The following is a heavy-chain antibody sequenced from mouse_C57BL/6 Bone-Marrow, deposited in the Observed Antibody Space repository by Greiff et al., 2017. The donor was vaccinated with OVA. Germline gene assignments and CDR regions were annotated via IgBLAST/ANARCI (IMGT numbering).Heavy chain of an antibody. J-gene: IGHJ1*03. CDR2: INPYNGGT. CDR3: APIYYGNSYWYFDV. Sequence: DVKLQESGPVLVKPGASVKMSCKASGYTFTDYYMNWVKQSHGKSLEWIGVINPYNGGTSYNQKFKGKATLTVDKSSSTAYMELNSLTSEDSAVYYCAPIYYGNSYWYFDVWGTGTTVTVSS. V-gene: IGHV1-19*01. CDR1: GYTFTDYY. D-gene: IGHD2-1*01.